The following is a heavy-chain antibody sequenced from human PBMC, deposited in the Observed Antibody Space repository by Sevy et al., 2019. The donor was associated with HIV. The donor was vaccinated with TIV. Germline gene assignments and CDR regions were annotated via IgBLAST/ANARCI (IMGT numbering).Heavy chain of an antibody. CDR3: ASCSPDYYYGMDV. Sequence: SETLSLTCTVSGDSIGNNYWSWIRQPPGKGLQWIGYFYYSGRTNYNPSLKSRVTISADTSKNQFSLKLISVTAADTAVYFCASCSPDYYYGMDVWGQRTTVTVSS. CDR2: FYYSGRT. J-gene: IGHJ6*02. V-gene: IGHV4-59*01. D-gene: IGHD2-15*01. CDR1: GDSIGNNY.